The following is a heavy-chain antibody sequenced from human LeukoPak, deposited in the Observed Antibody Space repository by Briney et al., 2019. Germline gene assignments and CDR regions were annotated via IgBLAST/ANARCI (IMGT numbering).Heavy chain of an antibody. CDR1: GFTISSYS. CDR2: ISSSGSFI. V-gene: IGHV3-21*01. J-gene: IGHJ4*02. CDR3: ARGLDGYKVDY. D-gene: IGHD5-24*01. Sequence: PGGSLRLSCAASGFTISSYSMNWVRQAPGKGLEWVSSISSSGSFISYADSVKGRFTISRDNAKNSLYLQMNSLRAEDTAVYYCARGLDGYKVDYWGQGTLVTVSS.